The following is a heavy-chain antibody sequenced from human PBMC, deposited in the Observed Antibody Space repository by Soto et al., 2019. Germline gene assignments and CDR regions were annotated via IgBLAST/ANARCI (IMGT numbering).Heavy chain of an antibody. V-gene: IGHV4-34*01. CDR2: INHSGST. J-gene: IGHJ4*02. CDR3: ARDYYDSSGRPTIDY. D-gene: IGHD3-22*01. Sequence: QVQLQQWGAGLLKPSETLSLTCAVYGGSFSGYYWSWIRQPPGKGLEWIGEINHSGSTNYNPSLKCRVTLSVDTSKNQFSQKVSSVTAADTAVYYCARDYYDSSGRPTIDYWGQGTLVTVSS. CDR1: GGSFSGYY.